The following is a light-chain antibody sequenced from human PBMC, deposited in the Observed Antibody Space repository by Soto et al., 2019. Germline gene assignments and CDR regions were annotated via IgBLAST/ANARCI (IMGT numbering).Light chain of an antibody. Sequence: QSVLTQLASVYGSPGQSITISCTGTRSDVGGYNYVFSYQHHPGKAPKPMIHDPSNRTSGLSNRLSGSKSGKTASLNISALQAEDEGHYSCSSYIPSNGTYVFASGX. CDR3: SSYIPSNGTYV. J-gene: IGLJ1*01. CDR1: RSDVGGYNY. CDR2: DPS. V-gene: IGLV2-14*03.